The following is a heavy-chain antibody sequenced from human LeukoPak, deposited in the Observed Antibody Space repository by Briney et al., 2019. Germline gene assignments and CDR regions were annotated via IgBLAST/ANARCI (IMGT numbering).Heavy chain of an antibody. CDR2: INHSGST. CDR1: GGSFSGYY. J-gene: IGHJ4*02. Sequence: SETLSLTCAVYGGSFSGYYWSWIRQPPGKGLEWIGEINHSGSTNYNPSLKSRVTISVDTSKNQFSLKLSSVTAADTAVYYCARAVGYKGFLDYWGQGTLVTVSS. V-gene: IGHV4-34*01. CDR3: ARAVGYKGFLDY. D-gene: IGHD5-24*01.